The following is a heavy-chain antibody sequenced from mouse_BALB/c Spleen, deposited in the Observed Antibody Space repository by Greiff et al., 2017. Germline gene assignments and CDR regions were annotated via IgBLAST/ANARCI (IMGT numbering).Heavy chain of an antibody. J-gene: IGHJ2*01. CDR2: IYPYNGGT. Sequence: EVMLVESGPELVKPGASVKISCKASGYTFTDYNMHWVKQSHGKSLEWIGYIYPYNGGTGYNQKFKSKATLTVDNSSSTAYMEPRSLTSEDSAVYYCAKGLDYWGQGTTLTVSS. CDR1: GYTFTDYN. CDR3: AKGLDY. V-gene: IGHV1S29*02.